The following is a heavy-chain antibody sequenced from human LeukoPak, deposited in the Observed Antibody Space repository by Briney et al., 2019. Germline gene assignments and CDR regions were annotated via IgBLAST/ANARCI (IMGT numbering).Heavy chain of an antibody. D-gene: IGHD6-13*01. CDR2: IYYSGST. CDR3: ARAPRSAAAGFLFDY. Sequence: TLSLTCTVSGGSISSYYWSWIRQPPGKGLEWIGYIYYSGSTNYNPSLKSRVTISVDTSKNQFSLKLSSVTAADTAVYYCARAPRSAAAGFLFDYWGQGTLVTVSS. CDR1: GGSISSYY. V-gene: IGHV4-59*01. J-gene: IGHJ4*02.